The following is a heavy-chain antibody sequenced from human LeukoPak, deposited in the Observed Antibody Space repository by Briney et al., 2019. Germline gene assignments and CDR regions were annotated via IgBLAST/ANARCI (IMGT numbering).Heavy chain of an antibody. J-gene: IGHJ6*04. CDR2: INAGNGNT. CDR1: GYTFTSYA. Sequence: ASVKVSCKASGYTFTSYAMHWVRQAPGQRLEWMGWINAGNGNTKYSQKFQGRVTITRDTSASTAYMVLSSLRSEDTAVYYCARALLWFGELLGDYYYGMDVWGKGTTVTVSS. V-gene: IGHV1-3*01. D-gene: IGHD3-10*01. CDR3: ARALLWFGELLGDYYYGMDV.